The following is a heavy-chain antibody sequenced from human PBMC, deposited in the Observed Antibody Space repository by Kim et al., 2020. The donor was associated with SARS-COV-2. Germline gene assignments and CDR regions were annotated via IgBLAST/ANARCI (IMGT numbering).Heavy chain of an antibody. CDR3: ARDPNAGWNFDR. D-gene: IGHD2-15*01. J-gene: IGHJ4*02. Sequence: GGSLRLSCAASGFTFSSYMMSWVRQTPGRGLEWVSAITANSDITYYADSVKGRFAVSRDNSENTLYMEMNSLRGDDTAVYFCARDPNAGWNFDRWGQGTL. CDR2: ITANSDIT. V-gene: IGHV3-23*01. CDR1: GFTFSSYM.